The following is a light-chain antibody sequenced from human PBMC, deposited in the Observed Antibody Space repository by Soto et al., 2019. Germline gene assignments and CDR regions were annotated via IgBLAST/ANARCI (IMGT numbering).Light chain of an antibody. V-gene: IGKV3D-20*01. CDR1: QTVVGES. CDR3: QQYGSSPYT. Sequence: EIVLTQSPATLSLSPGERATLSCGASQTVVGESLAWYQQKRGLAPRLLIYDASSRATGIPDRFSGSGSGTDFTLTTNRLEPEDFAVYYCQQYGSSPYTFGQGTKLEIK. J-gene: IGKJ2*01. CDR2: DAS.